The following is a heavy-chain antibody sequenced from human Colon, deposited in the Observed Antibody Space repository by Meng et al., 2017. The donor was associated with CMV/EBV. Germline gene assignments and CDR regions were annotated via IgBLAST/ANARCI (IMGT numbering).Heavy chain of an antibody. Sequence: SVPVSCQASVYSFTNYGITWVRQATGQGLEWMGWISGYNGNTNYAQKFRGRVTMTTYTSTRTVYLELRSLRSDDTAVYYCARDLTDVLPTRFGFDAFDVWGQGTMVTVSS. CDR3: ARDLTDVLPTRFGFDAFDV. J-gene: IGHJ3*01. D-gene: IGHD3-10*02. V-gene: IGHV1-18*01. CDR1: VYSFTNYG. CDR2: ISGYNGNT.